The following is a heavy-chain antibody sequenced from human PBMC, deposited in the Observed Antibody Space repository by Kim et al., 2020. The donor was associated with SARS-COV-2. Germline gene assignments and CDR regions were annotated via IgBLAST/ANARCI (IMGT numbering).Heavy chain of an antibody. D-gene: IGHD3-16*01. CDR2: VTKDSNNI. V-gene: IGHV3-48*02. CDR3: VRDRFGGAFDV. Sequence: GGSLRLSCATSGFIFSGYDMNWVRQAPGKGLEWLSFVTKDSNNIYYADSVKGRFTISRDNAQNSLYLQMNSLRDEDTALYYCVRDRFGGAFDVWGQGTMVTVSS. J-gene: IGHJ3*01. CDR1: GFIFSGYD.